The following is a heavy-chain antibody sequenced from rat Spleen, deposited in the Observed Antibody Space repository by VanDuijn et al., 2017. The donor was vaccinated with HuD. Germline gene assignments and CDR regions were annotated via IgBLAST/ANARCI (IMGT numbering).Heavy chain of an antibody. CDR3: AKNIYYSSYLYYFDY. CDR2: ISSGGGGI. CDR1: GFTFSSFP. J-gene: IGHJ2*01. D-gene: IGHD1-2*01. V-gene: IGHV5-27*01. Sequence: EVQLVESGGDLVQPGRSLKLSCAASGFTFSSFPMAWVRQAPKKGLEWVAYISSGGGGIYYPDSVQGRFTISRHNAKSTLYLQMDSLRSEDTATYYCAKNIYYSSYLYYFDYWGQGVVVTVSS.